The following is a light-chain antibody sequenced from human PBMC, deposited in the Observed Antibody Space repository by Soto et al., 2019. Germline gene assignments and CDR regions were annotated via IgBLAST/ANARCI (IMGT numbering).Light chain of an antibody. J-gene: IGKJ4*01. CDR2: AAS. CDR3: HKYNRAPFT. Sequence: DIQMTQSPSSLSASVGDRVTITCRASQGISNYLAWYQQKPGKVPKLLIYAASTLQSGVPSRFSGSGSRTDLPLTLSSLQPEDVAIFYCHKYNRAPFTFGGGTQV. CDR1: QGISNY. V-gene: IGKV1-27*01.